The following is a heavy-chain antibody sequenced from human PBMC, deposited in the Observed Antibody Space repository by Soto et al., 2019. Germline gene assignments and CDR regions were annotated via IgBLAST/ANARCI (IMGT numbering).Heavy chain of an antibody. J-gene: IGHJ4*02. Sequence: GGSLKLSCAASGFTVSSNYMSWVRQAPGKGLEWVSVIYSGGSTYYADSVKGRFTISRHNSKNTLYLQMNSLRAEDTAVYYCARFLSGYYDSSVYFADFDNWGQGTLVTVSS. CDR3: ARFLSGYYDSSVYFADFDN. D-gene: IGHD3-22*01. V-gene: IGHV3-53*04. CDR1: GFTVSSNY. CDR2: IYSGGST.